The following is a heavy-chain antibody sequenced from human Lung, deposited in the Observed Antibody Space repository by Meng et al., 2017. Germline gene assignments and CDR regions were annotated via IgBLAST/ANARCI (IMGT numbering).Heavy chain of an antibody. J-gene: IGHJ4*02. D-gene: IGHD4-11*01. V-gene: IGHV4-34*01. CDR1: GGSFSDYY. CDR3: ARGPTTMAHDFDY. CDR2: INHSGST. Sequence: VHLRHGGPVLCKPSETLSLTCVVSGGSFSDYYWSWIRQPPGKGLEWIGEINHSGSTNYNPSLESRATISVDTSQNNLSLKLSSVTAADSAVYYCARGPTTMAHDFDYWGQGTLVTVSS.